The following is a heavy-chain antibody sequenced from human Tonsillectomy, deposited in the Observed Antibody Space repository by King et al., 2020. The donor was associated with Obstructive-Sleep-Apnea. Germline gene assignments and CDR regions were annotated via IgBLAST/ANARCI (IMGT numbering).Heavy chain of an antibody. D-gene: IGHD2-21*01. CDR3: ARGRFNGVITS. V-gene: IGHV3-13*05. Sequence: QLVQSGGGLVRPGGSLRLSCAASGFTFSTYDIHWVRQATGKGLEWVSAVGTAGDPYYPGSVKGRFTISRENAKNSVYLQMNSLKAGDTAVYYCARGRFNGVITSGGQGTLVTVSS. J-gene: IGHJ4*02. CDR2: VGTAGDP. CDR1: GFTFSTYD.